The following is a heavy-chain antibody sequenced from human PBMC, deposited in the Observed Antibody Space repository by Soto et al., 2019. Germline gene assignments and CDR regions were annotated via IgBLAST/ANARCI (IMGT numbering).Heavy chain of an antibody. Sequence: GGSLRLSCTASGFTFSTYGMHWVRQAPGKGPEWVAVMSHDGSHKAFLDSVKGRFIISRDNSKNTLYLQMNSLRPDDTAVYYCARLPRSGWDHYYYGMDVWGQGTTVTLSS. J-gene: IGHJ6*02. CDR3: ARLPRSGWDHYYYGMDV. CDR1: GFTFSTYG. CDR2: MSHDGSHK. V-gene: IGHV3-30*03. D-gene: IGHD6-19*01.